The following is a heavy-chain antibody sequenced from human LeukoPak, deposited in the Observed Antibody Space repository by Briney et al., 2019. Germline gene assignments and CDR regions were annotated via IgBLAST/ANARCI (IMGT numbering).Heavy chain of an antibody. V-gene: IGHV3-23*01. D-gene: IGHD6-13*01. J-gene: IGHJ4*02. CDR1: GFTLTDYA. CDR3: ARGGISWFGFDY. Sequence: PGGSLRLSCAASGFTLTDYAISWVRQAPGKGLEWVSALDSSGRITYYADSVKGRFAISRDVSKNTVFLQLNSLRAEDTAFYYCARGGISWFGFDYWGQGTLVTVSS. CDR2: LDSSGRIT.